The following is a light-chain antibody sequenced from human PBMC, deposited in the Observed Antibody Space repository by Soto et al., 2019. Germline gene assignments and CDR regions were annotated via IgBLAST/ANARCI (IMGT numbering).Light chain of an antibody. CDR2: GNS. CDR1: SSNIGAGYD. J-gene: IGLJ3*02. Sequence: QSVLTQPPSVSGAPGQRVTISCTGSSSNIGAGYDEHWYQQLPGTAPKLLIYGNSNRPSGVPDRFSGSKSGTSASLAITGLHAEDEADYYCQSYDSSLSGWVFGGGTKLTVL. CDR3: QSYDSSLSGWV. V-gene: IGLV1-40*01.